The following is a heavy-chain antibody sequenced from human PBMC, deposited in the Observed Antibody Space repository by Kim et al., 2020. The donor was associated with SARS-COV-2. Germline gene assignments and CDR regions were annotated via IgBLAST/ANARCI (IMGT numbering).Heavy chain of an antibody. CDR1: GGSISSSNW. D-gene: IGHD5-12*01. Sequence: SETLSLTCAVSGGSISSSNWWSWVRQPPGKGLEWIGEIYHSGSTNYNPSLKSRVTISVDKSKNQFSLKLSSVTAADTAVYYCARGGYSGYDYRLYFDYWGQGTLVTVSS. CDR3: ARGGYSGYDYRLYFDY. J-gene: IGHJ4*02. CDR2: IYHSGST. V-gene: IGHV4-4*02.